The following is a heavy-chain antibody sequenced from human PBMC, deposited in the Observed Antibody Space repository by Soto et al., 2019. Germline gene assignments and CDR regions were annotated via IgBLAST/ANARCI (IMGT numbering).Heavy chain of an antibody. Sequence: EVQLLESGGGLVQPGGSLRLSCAASGFTFSSYAMSWVRQAPGKGLEWVSAISGSGGSTYYADSVKGRFTISRDNSKNTLYLQMNSLRAEDTAIYYCATHWDLGYSYGLVPPSYFDYWGQGTLVTVSS. CDR3: ATHWDLGYSYGLVPPSYFDY. CDR2: ISGSGGST. CDR1: GFTFSSYA. D-gene: IGHD5-18*01. V-gene: IGHV3-23*01. J-gene: IGHJ4*02.